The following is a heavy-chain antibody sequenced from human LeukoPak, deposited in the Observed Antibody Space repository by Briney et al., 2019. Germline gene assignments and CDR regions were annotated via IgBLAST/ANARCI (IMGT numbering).Heavy chain of an antibody. J-gene: IGHJ2*01. D-gene: IGHD6-6*01. CDR1: GGSFSSSHW. V-gene: IGHV4-4*02. CDR2: IYHSGTT. Sequence: SGTLSLTCAVSGGSFSSSHWWTWVRKPPGKGLEWIGEIYHSGTTNYNPSLKSRVTISIDKSKNQFSLKLSSATAADTAVYYCARDSREYSSSSYFDLWGRGTLVSVSS. CDR3: ARDSREYSSSSYFDL.